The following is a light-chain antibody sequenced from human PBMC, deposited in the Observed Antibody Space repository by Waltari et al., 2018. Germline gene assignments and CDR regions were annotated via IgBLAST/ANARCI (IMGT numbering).Light chain of an antibody. CDR1: ISDVGTYNL. CDR2: EDN. V-gene: IGLV2-23*02. J-gene: IGLJ2*01. Sequence: QSALTQPASVSGSPGQSITISCTGTISDVGTYNLVSWYQQHPGKAPKLIIYEDNNRPSGVSDRLSGSKSGNTASLTISGLQAEDEADYYCCTYVGRTTFHVTFGGGTKLTVL. CDR3: CTYVGRTTFHVT.